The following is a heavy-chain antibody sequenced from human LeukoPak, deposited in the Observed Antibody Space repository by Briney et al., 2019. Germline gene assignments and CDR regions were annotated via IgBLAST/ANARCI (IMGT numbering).Heavy chain of an antibody. D-gene: IGHD3-22*01. CDR1: GGTFSSYA. J-gene: IGHJ4*02. V-gene: IGHV1-69*05. Sequence: SVKVSCKASGGTFSSYAISLVRQAPGQGLEWIGRIIPIFGTANYAQKFQGRVTITTDESTSTAYMELSSQRSEDTAVYYCARQLGYDSSGYLDYWGQGTLVTVSS. CDR3: ARQLGYDSSGYLDY. CDR2: IIPIFGTA.